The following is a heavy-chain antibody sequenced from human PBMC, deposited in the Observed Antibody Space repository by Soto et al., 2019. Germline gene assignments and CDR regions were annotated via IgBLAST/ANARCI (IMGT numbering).Heavy chain of an antibody. CDR3: ANGGRRRRYYYMDV. CDR1: GFTFSSYS. D-gene: IGHD3-10*01. CDR2: SSSSSSTI. V-gene: IGHV3-48*01. J-gene: IGHJ6*03. Sequence: PGGALRPSCASSGFTFSSYSMNWVRQALGKGLEWVSYSSSSSSTIYYADSVKGRFTISRDNAKTSLYLQMNSLRAEDTAVYYCANGGRRRRYYYMDVWGKGTTVTVSS.